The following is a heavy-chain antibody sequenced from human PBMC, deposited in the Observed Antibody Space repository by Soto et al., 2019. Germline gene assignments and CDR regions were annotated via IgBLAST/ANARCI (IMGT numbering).Heavy chain of an antibody. CDR1: GYNFAGYW. V-gene: IGHV5-51*01. D-gene: IGHD3-3*01. Sequence: GESLKISCNGSGYNFAGYWIAWVRQMPGKGLELMGIIYPSDSDTRYRPSFQGQVTISADKSISSAYLQWSSLRASDTAMYYCARGGVSTRSFDYWGQGTPVTVSS. J-gene: IGHJ4*02. CDR3: ARGGVSTRSFDY. CDR2: IYPSDSDT.